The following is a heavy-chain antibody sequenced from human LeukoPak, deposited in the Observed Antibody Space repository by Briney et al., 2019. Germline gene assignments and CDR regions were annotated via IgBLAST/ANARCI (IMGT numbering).Heavy chain of an antibody. V-gene: IGHV5-51*01. Sequence: GESLQISCKGSGYSFTSYWIGWVRQMPGKGLEWMGIIYPGDSDTRYSPSFRGQVTISADKSISTAYLQWSSLKASDTAMYYCARQASRFDYGGNWDAFDIWGQGTMVTVSS. CDR1: GYSFTSYW. CDR3: ARQASRFDYGGNWDAFDI. CDR2: IYPGDSDT. D-gene: IGHD4-23*01. J-gene: IGHJ3*02.